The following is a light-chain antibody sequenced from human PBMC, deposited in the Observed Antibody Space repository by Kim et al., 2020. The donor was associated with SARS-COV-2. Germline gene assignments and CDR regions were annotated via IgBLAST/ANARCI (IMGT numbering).Light chain of an antibody. J-gene: IGKJ1*01. CDR3: QKYNTAPWT. V-gene: IGKV1-27*01. CDR1: RGIHNY. Sequence: DIQMTQSPSSLSASVGYRVTITCRASRGIHNYLAWYQQKPGKVPKLLIYAASTLHSGVPSRFSGSGSGTDFTLIISSLQPEDVATYYCQKYNTAPWTFGQGTKVDIK. CDR2: AAS.